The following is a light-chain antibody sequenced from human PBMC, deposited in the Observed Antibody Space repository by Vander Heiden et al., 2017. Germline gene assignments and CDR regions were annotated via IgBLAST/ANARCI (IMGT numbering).Light chain of an antibody. V-gene: IGLV2-14*01. CDR1: SSDVGGYNY. CDR3: SSYTSSSPFV. CDR2: DVS. J-gene: IGLJ1*01. Sequence: QSALTHPASVSGSPGQSITISCTGTSSDVGGYNYVSWYQQHPGKAPKLMIYDVSNRPSGVSNRFSGSKSGNTASLTISGLQDEDEADYYCSSYTSSSPFVFGTGTKVTVL.